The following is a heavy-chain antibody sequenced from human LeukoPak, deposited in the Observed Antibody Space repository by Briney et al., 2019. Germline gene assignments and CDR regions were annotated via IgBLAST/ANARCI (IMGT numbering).Heavy chain of an antibody. CDR1: GYTFTGYY. CDR3: ARTAARRFDY. Sequence: ASVEVSCRASGYTFTGYYMHWVRQAPGQGLEWMGRINPNSGGTNYAQKFQGWVTMTRDTSISTAYMELSRLRSDDTAVYYCARTAARRFDYWGQGTLVTVSS. J-gene: IGHJ4*02. D-gene: IGHD6-6*01. CDR2: INPNSGGT. V-gene: IGHV1-2*04.